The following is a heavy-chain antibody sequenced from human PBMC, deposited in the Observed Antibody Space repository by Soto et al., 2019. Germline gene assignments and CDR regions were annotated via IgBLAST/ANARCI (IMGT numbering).Heavy chain of an antibody. CDR3: ARNLMDYDILTGYNMAYYFDY. CDR2: INAGNGNT. J-gene: IGHJ4*02. CDR1: GYTFTSYA. Sequence: VSVKVSCKASGYTFTSYAMHWVRQAPGQRLEWMGWINAGNGNTKYSQKFQGRVTITRDTSASTAYMELSSLRSEDTAVYYCARNLMDYDILTGYNMAYYFDYWGQGTLVTVSS. V-gene: IGHV1-3*01. D-gene: IGHD3-9*01.